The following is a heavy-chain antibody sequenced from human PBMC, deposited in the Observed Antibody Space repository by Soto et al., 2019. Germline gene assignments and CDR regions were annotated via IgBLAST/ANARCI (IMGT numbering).Heavy chain of an antibody. D-gene: IGHD5-18*01. Sequence: PGGSLRLSCAASGFTFSNYAMSWVRQTPGKGLEWVSGIDASGEGTYYAGTVKGRFTISRDTSKNTLYLQMNSLRVEDTAVYHCAKVSQTYSYAAVDVWGQGTMVTVSS. J-gene: IGHJ6*02. V-gene: IGHV3-23*01. CDR1: GFTFSNYA. CDR2: IDASGEGT. CDR3: AKVSQTYSYAAVDV.